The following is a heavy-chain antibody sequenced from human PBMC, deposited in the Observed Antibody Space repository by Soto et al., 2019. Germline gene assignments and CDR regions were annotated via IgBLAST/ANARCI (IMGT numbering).Heavy chain of an antibody. CDR2: ISYNGREK. J-gene: IGHJ5*02. CDR1: GFSFTTHA. V-gene: IGHV3-30*04. CDR3: VRDWRTAGTTGWFDP. D-gene: IGHD6-13*01. Sequence: EQLMESGGGVVQPGKSLRLSCAASGFSFTTHAMHWVRQAPGKGLEWVAIISYNGREKFYADSVKGRFIISRDNSKNTVDLQMNSLRPEDTAVYYCVRDWRTAGTTGWFDPWGQGTLVTVSS.